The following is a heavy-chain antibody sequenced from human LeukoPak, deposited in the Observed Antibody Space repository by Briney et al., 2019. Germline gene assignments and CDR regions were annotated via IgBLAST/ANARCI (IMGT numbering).Heavy chain of an antibody. CDR1: GGSISSSSYY. V-gene: IGHV4-39*07. J-gene: IGHJ4*02. CDR3: ARVSSSWVPYDY. CDR2: IYYSGST. D-gene: IGHD6-13*01. Sequence: SETLSLTCTVSGGSISSSSYYWGWIRQPPGKGLEWIGSIYYSGSTYYNPSLKSRVTISVDTSKNQFSLKLSSVTAADTAVYYCARVSSSWVPYDYWGQGTLVTVSS.